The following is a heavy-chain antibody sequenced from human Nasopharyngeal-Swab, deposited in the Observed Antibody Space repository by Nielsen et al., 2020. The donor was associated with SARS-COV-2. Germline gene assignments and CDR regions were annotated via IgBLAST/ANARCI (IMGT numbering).Heavy chain of an antibody. CDR2: ISGRTTYI. CDR1: GFTFSTYN. V-gene: IGHV3-21*01. D-gene: IGHD6-13*01. Sequence: GESLKISCAASGFTFSTYNMHWVCQAPGKGLEWVSSISGRTTYIYYADSMKGRFTISRDNAKNSLYLQMSSLRAEDTAIYYCARGGQQPLWGQGTLVTVSS. J-gene: IGHJ4*02. CDR3: ARGGQQPL.